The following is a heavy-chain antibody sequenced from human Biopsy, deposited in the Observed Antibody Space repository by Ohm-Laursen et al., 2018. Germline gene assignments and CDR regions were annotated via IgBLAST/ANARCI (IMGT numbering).Heavy chain of an antibody. CDR1: GHSFRSYN. Sequence: GPLVSASRKASGHSFRSYNFDWVRQASGQGLGWMGWMNANTGNTAYAQRFQGRVTMTRNTSISTVFMEMTSLRSEDTAIYYCAMSSGWNHRYGMDVWGQGTTVTVSS. CDR2: MNANTGNT. CDR3: AMSSGWNHRYGMDV. V-gene: IGHV1-8*01. D-gene: IGHD6-19*01. J-gene: IGHJ6*02.